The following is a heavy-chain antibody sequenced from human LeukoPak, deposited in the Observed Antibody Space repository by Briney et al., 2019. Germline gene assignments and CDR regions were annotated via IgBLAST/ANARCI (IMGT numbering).Heavy chain of an antibody. J-gene: IGHJ6*02. D-gene: IGHD3-3*01. Sequence: ASVKVSCKASGYIFTNYGISWVRQAPGQGLEWMGWISAYNGNTNYAQKFQGRVTMTTDTSTSTAYMELSSLRSEDTAVYYCARASTYYDFWSGYHCYYYGMDVWGQGTTVTVSS. CDR1: GYIFTNYG. CDR2: ISAYNGNT. CDR3: ARASTYYDFWSGYHCYYYGMDV. V-gene: IGHV1-18*01.